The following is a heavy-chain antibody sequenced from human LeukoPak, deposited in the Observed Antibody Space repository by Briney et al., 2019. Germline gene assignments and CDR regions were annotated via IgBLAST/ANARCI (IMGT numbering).Heavy chain of an antibody. V-gene: IGHV3-48*04. D-gene: IGHD3-9*01. CDR1: GFTFSDYS. CDR3: ARDSDVLRYFDWLLDY. J-gene: IGHJ4*02. CDR2: ISSGSSTI. Sequence: GGSLRLSCAGSGFTFSDYSMNWVRQAPGKGLEWVSYISSGSSTIDNADSVKGRFTISRDNAKNSLYLQMNSLRAEDTAVYYCARDSDVLRYFDWLLDYWGQGTLVTVSS.